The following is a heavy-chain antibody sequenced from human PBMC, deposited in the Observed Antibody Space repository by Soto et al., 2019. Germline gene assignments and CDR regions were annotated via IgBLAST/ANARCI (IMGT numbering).Heavy chain of an antibody. CDR3: ARTPYTSSVRYFDY. CDR2: ITWNSATM. Sequence: HPGGSLRLCCAASGVTVDDYAMHWVRQVPGKGLEWVSGITWNSATMKYADSVKGRFTISRDNAKNSLYLQMNSLRAEDTAVYYCARTPYTSSVRYFDYWGQGTLVTVSS. V-gene: IGHV3-9*01. CDR1: GVTVDDYA. D-gene: IGHD6-6*01. J-gene: IGHJ4*02.